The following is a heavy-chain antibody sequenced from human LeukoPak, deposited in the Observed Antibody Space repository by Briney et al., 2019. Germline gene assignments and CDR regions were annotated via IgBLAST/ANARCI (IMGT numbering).Heavy chain of an antibody. V-gene: IGHV4-59*12. D-gene: IGHD4-17*01. CDR3: AREVHDYGDPSYMDV. J-gene: IGHJ6*03. Sequence: SETLSLTCTVSGGSISSYYWSWIRQPPGKGLEWIGYIDYSGYTNYNPSLKSRVTISVDTSKNQFSLKLSSVTAADTAVYYCAREVHDYGDPSYMDVWGKGTTVTISS. CDR2: IDYSGYT. CDR1: GGSISSYY.